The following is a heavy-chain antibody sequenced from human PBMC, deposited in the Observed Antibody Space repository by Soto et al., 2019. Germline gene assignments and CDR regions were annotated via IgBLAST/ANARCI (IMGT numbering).Heavy chain of an antibody. CDR3: ARWGTTGGLDV. D-gene: IGHD3-16*01. Sequence: QVQLVESGGGVVQPGTSLRVSCVASGFTFRSYVIHWVRQAQGKGLEWVALTSYDGTNKYYGDSVRGRFTISRDNSRNTVDLQRDSLRVEDTAVYYCARWGTTGGLDVWGQGTLVSVSS. CDR1: GFTFRSYV. CDR2: TSYDGTNK. J-gene: IGHJ1*01. V-gene: IGHV3-30*19.